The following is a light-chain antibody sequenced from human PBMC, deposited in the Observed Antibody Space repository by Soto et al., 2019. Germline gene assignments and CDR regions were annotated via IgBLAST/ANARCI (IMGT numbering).Light chain of an antibody. J-gene: IGKJ4*01. CDR3: QQRSNCPLT. V-gene: IGKV3-11*01. CDR2: DAS. Sequence: EIVLTQSPSTLSLSPGERATLSCRASQSVSSYLAWYQQKPGKAPRLLIYDASNRATGIPPRFSGSGSGTDFTLTISSLEPEDFAVYYCQQRSNCPLTFGGGTKVEIK. CDR1: QSVSSY.